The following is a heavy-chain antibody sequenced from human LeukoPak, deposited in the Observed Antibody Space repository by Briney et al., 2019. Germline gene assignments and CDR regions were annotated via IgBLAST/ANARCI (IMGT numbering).Heavy chain of an antibody. V-gene: IGHV3-21*01. CDR2: ISSSSSYI. D-gene: IGHD6-19*01. CDR1: GFTFSSYS. Sequence: GGPLRLSCAASGFTFSSYSMNWVRQAPGKGLEWVSSISSSSSYIYYADSVKGRFTISRDNARNSLYLQMNSLRAEDTAVYYCARGKIAVAGRGAFDIWGQGTMVTVSS. J-gene: IGHJ3*02. CDR3: ARGKIAVAGRGAFDI.